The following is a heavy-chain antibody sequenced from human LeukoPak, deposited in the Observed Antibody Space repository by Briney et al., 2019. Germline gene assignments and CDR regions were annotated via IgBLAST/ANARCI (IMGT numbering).Heavy chain of an antibody. CDR1: GYTFTIYG. V-gene: IGHV1-18*01. CDR2: TSAYNGNT. Sequence: ASVKVSCKASGYTFTIYGISWVRQAPGQGLEWMGWTSAYNGNTHYPQKLQGRVTMTTDTSTSTAYMELRSLRSDDTAVYYCARAWSRRDYYYYMDVWGKGTTVTVSS. D-gene: IGHD3-3*01. J-gene: IGHJ6*03. CDR3: ARAWSRRDYYYYMDV.